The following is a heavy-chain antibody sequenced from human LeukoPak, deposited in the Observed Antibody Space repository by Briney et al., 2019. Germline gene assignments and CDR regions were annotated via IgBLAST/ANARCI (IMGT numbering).Heavy chain of an antibody. CDR2: ISSSGSYI. V-gene: IGHV3-21*01. Sequence: GGSLRLSCAGSGFTFSAYTMNWVRQAPGKGLEWVSSISSSGSYIYYADSVKGRFTISSDNAKNSLYLQMNSLGAEDTAVYYCARDPLITLYGMDVWGQGTTVTVSS. CDR3: ARDPLITLYGMDV. J-gene: IGHJ6*02. CDR1: GFTFSAYT. D-gene: IGHD3-22*01.